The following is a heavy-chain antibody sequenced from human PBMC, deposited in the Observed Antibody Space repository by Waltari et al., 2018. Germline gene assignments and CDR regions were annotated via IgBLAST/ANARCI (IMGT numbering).Heavy chain of an antibody. D-gene: IGHD6-19*01. J-gene: IGHJ3*01. CDR3: AKGITERSGWFDYAFDV. CDR2: IRDRGDST. CDR1: GFNFGSYA. Sequence: EVHLLESGGALVQPGGSLRLACAASGFNFGSYAMSWVRQAPGKGPGWVSGIRDRGDSTHPADFARGRFFISRDNSKNTLFLEMNSLRAEDTAVYYCAKGITERSGWFDYAFDVWGRGTVVTVSS. V-gene: IGHV3-23*01.